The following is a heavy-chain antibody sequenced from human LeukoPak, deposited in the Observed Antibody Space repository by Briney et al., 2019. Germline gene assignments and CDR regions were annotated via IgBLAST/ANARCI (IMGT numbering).Heavy chain of an antibody. CDR1: GFTFSDYY. Sequence: GGSLRLSCAASGFTFSDYYMSWIRQAPGKGLEWVSYIGGTGSTIYYADSVKGRFTISRDNAKNSLYLQMNSLRAEDTAIYYCARDLRVVLVAATQDYWGQGTLVTVSS. CDR3: ARDLRVVLVAATQDY. V-gene: IGHV3-11*01. CDR2: IGGTGSTI. D-gene: IGHD2-15*01. J-gene: IGHJ4*02.